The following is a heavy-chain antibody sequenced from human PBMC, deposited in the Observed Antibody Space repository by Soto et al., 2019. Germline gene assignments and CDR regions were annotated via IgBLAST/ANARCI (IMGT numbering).Heavy chain of an antibody. J-gene: IGHJ5*02. CDR3: ARQDSGWFKSPWFDP. CDR2: IYYSGST. CDR1: GGSITSGDYY. Sequence: SETLSLTCTVSGGSITSGDYYWSWIRQHPGKGLEWIGYIYYSGSTYYNPSLRSRVTVSLDTSKNQFSLRLSSVTAADTAVYYCARQDSGWFKSPWFDPWGQGTLVTVSS. V-gene: IGHV4-31*03. D-gene: IGHD6-19*01.